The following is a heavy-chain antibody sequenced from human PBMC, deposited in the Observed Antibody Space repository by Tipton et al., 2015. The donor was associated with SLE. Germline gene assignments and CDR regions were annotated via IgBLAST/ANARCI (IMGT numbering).Heavy chain of an antibody. CDR1: GFPVSTNY. CDR2: IYNAERA. Sequence: SLRLSCAASGFPVSTNYMTWVRQAPGKGLEWVSIIYNAERAYYVDSVRGRFTISRDKSKNTLYLQLTSLRVEDTAVYYCARGRAAGHAESMQHWGQGTLITVSA. CDR3: ARGRAAGHAESMQH. J-gene: IGHJ1*01. D-gene: IGHD6-13*01. V-gene: IGHV3-66*01.